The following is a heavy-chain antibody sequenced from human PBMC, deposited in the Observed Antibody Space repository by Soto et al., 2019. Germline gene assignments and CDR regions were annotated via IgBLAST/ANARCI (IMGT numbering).Heavy chain of an antibody. CDR3: ARGVIH. V-gene: IGHV4-59*08. CDR2: ISYTGST. Sequence: SETLSLTCSVSGDTIRSDYWNWIRQPPGKRLEWIGYISYTGSTNYNPSLKSRVTISVDTSKNQFSLKLSSVTAADTAVYYCARGVIHWGQGTLVTVSS. D-gene: IGHD3-16*02. CDR1: GDTIRSDY. J-gene: IGHJ4*02.